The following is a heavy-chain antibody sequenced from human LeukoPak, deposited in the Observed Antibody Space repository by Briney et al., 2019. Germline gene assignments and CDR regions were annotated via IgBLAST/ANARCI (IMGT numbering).Heavy chain of an antibody. V-gene: IGHV4-59*01. CDR1: GGSISSYY. CDR3: AREPLWGYFDY. Sequence: SETLSLTCTVSGGSISSYYWSWIRQPPGKGLEWIGYIYYSGSTNYNPSLKSRVTISVDTSKNQFSLKLSSVTAADTAVYYCAREPLWGYFDYWGQGTLVTVSS. CDR2: IYYSGST. J-gene: IGHJ4*02. D-gene: IGHD3-16*01.